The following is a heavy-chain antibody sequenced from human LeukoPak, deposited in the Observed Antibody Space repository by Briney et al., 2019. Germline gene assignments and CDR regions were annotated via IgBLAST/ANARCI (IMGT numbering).Heavy chain of an antibody. CDR3: AKGSASSRPYYFDY. V-gene: IGHV3-23*01. CDR2: ITDSGGDT. CDR1: GFTFSNYA. J-gene: IGHJ4*02. D-gene: IGHD2-15*01. Sequence: GGSLRLSCAAPGFTFSNYAMSWVRQAPGKGLEWFSAITDSGGDTYFADSVKGRFTISRDNSKNTLDLQMSNLRAEDTAVYYCAKGSASSRPYYFDYWGQGALVTVSS.